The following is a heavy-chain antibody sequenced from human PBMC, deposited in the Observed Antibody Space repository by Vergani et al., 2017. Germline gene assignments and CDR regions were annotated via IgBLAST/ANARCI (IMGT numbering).Heavy chain of an antibody. D-gene: IGHD6-19*01. J-gene: IGHJ6*02. CDR1: GGTFSSYA. CDR3: ARAGLRVAGKDYYYGMDV. CDR2: IIPIFGTA. V-gene: IGHV1-69*01. Sequence: QVQLVQSGAEVKKPGSSVKVSCKASGGTFSSYAISWVRQAPGQGLEWMGGIIPIFGTANYAQKFQGRVKITADESTSTAYMELSSLRSEDTAVYYCARAGLRVAGKDYYYGMDVWGQGTTVTVSS.